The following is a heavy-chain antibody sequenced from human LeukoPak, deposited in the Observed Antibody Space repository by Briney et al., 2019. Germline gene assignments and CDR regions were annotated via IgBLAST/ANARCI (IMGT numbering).Heavy chain of an antibody. Sequence: PSETLSLTCTVSGYSVSSGYYWGWIRQPPGKGLEWIGSMYHSGDTYYNPSLKSRVTISVDTSKNQLSLKLSSVTAADTAVYYCARSKAHLSTSWYGTWFDPWGQGTLVTVSS. CDR2: MYHSGDT. D-gene: IGHD2-2*01. V-gene: IGHV4-38-2*02. J-gene: IGHJ5*02. CDR3: ARSKAHLSTSWYGTWFDP. CDR1: GYSVSSGYY.